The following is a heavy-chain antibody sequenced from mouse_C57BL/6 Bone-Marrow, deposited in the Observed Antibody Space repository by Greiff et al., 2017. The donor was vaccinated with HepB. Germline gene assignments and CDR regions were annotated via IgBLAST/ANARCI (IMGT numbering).Heavy chain of an antibody. Sequence: EVKLMESGGDLVKPGGSLKLSCVASGFTFSTSGMSWVRQTPDKRLEWVATINTGGTYTYYPDSVKGRFTISKDTAKSTLFLQMSSLKSEDTAIYYCARDRFAYYFDYWGQGTTLTVSS. V-gene: IGHV5-6*01. CDR2: INTGGTYT. D-gene: IGHD2-14*01. CDR1: GFTFSTSG. CDR3: ARDRFAYYFDY. J-gene: IGHJ2*01.